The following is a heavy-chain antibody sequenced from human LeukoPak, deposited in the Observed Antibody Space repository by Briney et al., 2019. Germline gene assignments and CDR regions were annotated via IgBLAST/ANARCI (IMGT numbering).Heavy chain of an antibody. V-gene: IGHV3-15*01. CDR2: IKSKADGETT. J-gene: IGHJ4*02. CDR3: AIDEPNYAPYDFDY. CDR1: RFTFSNAW. Sequence: PGGSLRLSCAASRFTFSNAWMNWVRQAPGKGLEWGGRIKSKADGETTDYASPVKGRFTISRDDSNNMVYLQMNSLKIEDTAVYYCAIDEPNYAPYDFDYWGQGTLVTVSS. D-gene: IGHD4/OR15-4a*01.